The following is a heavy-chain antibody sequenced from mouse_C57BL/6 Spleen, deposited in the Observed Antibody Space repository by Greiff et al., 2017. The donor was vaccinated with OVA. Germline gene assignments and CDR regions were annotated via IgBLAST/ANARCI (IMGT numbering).Heavy chain of an antibody. J-gene: IGHJ2*01. CDR2: IWWEDDK. CDR3: ARIDFTTVVATETFDY. CDR1: GFSLSTFGMG. D-gene: IGHD1-1*01. Sequence: QVTLKESGPGILQPSQTLSLTCSFSGFSLSTFGMGVGWIRQPSGKGLEWLAHIWWEDDKYYNPALKSRLTISKDTSKNQVFLKIANVDTADTATYYCARIDFTTVVATETFDYWGQGTTLTVSS. V-gene: IGHV8-8*01.